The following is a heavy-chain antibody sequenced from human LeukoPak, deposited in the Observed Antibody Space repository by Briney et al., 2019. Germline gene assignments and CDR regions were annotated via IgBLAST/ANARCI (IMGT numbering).Heavy chain of an antibody. Sequence: GEALKIFRRSSGFRFTTYWNGWVRQRSGKGLEWGGIIYTGDSDTRYNPSFQGQVTISADKSISTAYLQWSSLKASDTAMYYCARSGVVTFDQYMDVWGTGTTVTVSS. CDR1: GFRFTTYW. D-gene: IGHD3-3*01. J-gene: IGHJ6*03. CDR3: ARSGVVTFDQYMDV. V-gene: IGHV5-51*01. CDR2: IYTGDSDT.